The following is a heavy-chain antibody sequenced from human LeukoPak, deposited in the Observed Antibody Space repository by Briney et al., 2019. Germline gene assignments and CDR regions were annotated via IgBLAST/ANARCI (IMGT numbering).Heavy chain of an antibody. J-gene: IGHJ4*02. Sequence: GSLRLSCAASGFTLSSYAMSWVRQAPGKGLEWVSSIDSSGGSTFYPDSVRGRFTISRDNSKNTLYLQMNSLRAEDTAVYYCAKYYDNSGPSYDYWGQGTLVTVSS. V-gene: IGHV3-23*01. CDR3: AKYYDNSGPSYDY. D-gene: IGHD3-22*01. CDR2: IDSSGGST. CDR1: GFTLSSYA.